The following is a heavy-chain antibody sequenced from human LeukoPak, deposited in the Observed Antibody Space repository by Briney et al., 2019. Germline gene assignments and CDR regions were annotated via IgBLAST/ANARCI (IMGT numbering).Heavy chain of an antibody. CDR1: GFTISSYW. CDR2: IKQDGSEK. Sequence: GGSLRLSCAASGFTISSYWMTWVRQAPGKGLEWVANIKQDGSEKYYVDSVKGRFTISRDNAKNSLYLQMNSLRAEDTAVYYCARVSVMDDHFDYWGQGTLVTVSS. J-gene: IGHJ4*02. D-gene: IGHD2-2*03. CDR3: ARVSVMDDHFDY. V-gene: IGHV3-7*01.